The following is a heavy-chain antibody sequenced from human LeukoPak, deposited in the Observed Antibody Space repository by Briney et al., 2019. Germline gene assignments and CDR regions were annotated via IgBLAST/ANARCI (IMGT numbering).Heavy chain of an antibody. CDR1: GGTFSNYA. V-gene: IGHV1-69*04. CDR3: ARAYYYGSGSQTAAFDY. Sequence: GASVKVSCKASGGTFSNYAISWVRQAPGQGLEWMGRIIPILGIANYAQKFQGRVTITADKSTSTAYMELSSLRSEDTAVYYCARAYYYGSGSQTAAFDYWGQGTLVTVSS. D-gene: IGHD3-10*01. J-gene: IGHJ4*02. CDR2: IIPILGIA.